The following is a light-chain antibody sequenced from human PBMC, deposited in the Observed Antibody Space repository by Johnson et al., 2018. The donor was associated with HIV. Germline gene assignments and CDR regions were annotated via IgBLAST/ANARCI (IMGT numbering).Light chain of an antibody. CDR3: VAWDSSLNACV. CDR2: DND. Sequence: QLVLTQPPSVSAAPGRRVTVSCSGRSSNIGDHSVSWFQHLPGAAPKLLIYDNDRRPSGIPDRFFGSKSGTSATLDITGLQTGDEGDYYSVAWDSSLNACVFGTGTTVTVL. J-gene: IGLJ1*01. V-gene: IGLV1-51*02. CDR1: SSNIGDHS.